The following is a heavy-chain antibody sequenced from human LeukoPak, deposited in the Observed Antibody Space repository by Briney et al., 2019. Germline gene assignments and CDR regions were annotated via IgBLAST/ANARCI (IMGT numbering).Heavy chain of an antibody. CDR1: GYSISSGYY. D-gene: IGHD3-3*01. CDR2: IYHSGST. CDR3: ARIRSGGGVVIIRSNYYYMDV. Sequence: PSDTLSLTCTVSGYSISSGYYWGWSRQPPGQGLEWIGNIYHSGSTYYNPSLKSRVTISGDRAKNKFSLKVSSVTAADTAVYYCARIRSGGGVVIIRSNYYYMDVWGKGTTVTVSS. J-gene: IGHJ6*03. V-gene: IGHV4-38-2*02.